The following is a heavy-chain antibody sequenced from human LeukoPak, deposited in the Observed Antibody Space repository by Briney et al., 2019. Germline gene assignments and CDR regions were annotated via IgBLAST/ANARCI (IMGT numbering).Heavy chain of an antibody. Sequence: WGSLRLSCAASGFTFSTSYMSWVRQAPGKGLEWVSSISSYGDYIFYADSVKGRFTMSRDNADNSLYLQMNSLRAEDTAVYYCARPFRTYCGGDCYRTFDYWGQGTLVTVSS. CDR2: ISSYGDYI. J-gene: IGHJ4*02. V-gene: IGHV3-21*01. D-gene: IGHD2-21*02. CDR1: GFTFSTSY. CDR3: ARPFRTYCGGDCYRTFDY.